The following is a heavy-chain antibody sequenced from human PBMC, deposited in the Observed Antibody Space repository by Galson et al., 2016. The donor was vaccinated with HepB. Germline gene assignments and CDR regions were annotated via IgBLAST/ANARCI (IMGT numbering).Heavy chain of an antibody. V-gene: IGHV4-34*01. CDR3: ARIWPGKEHTYGDYYYAMDV. J-gene: IGHJ6*01. CDR2: ITHSGST. D-gene: IGHD4-17*01. Sequence: SETLSLTCAVYSGSFSGYYWSWIRQPPGKGLEWIGEITHSGSTNYSPSLKSRVTISIDTSENQFSLELSSVTAADTAVYYCARIWPGKEHTYGDYYYAMDVWGQGTTVTVSS. CDR1: SGSFSGYY.